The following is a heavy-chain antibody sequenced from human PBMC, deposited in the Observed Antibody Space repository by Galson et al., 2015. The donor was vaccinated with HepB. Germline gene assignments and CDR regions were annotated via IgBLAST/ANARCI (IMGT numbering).Heavy chain of an antibody. J-gene: IGHJ4*02. CDR3: AREGRYSSGWYWGTTPDY. Sequence: SLRLSCAASGFTFSSYWMSWVRQAPGKGLEWVANIKQDGSEKYYVDFVKGRFTISRDNAKNSLYLQMNSLRAEDTAVYYCAREGRYSSGWYWGTTPDYWGQGTLVTVSS. CDR1: GFTFSSYW. D-gene: IGHD6-19*01. V-gene: IGHV3-7*03. CDR2: IKQDGSEK.